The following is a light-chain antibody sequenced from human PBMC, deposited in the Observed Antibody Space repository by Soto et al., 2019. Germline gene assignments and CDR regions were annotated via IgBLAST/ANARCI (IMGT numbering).Light chain of an antibody. CDR1: SSNIGNNA. V-gene: IGLV1-36*01. J-gene: IGLJ2*01. CDR2: YDD. CDR3: ATWDDSLNGPV. Sequence: QSVLTQPPSVSDAPRQRVTISCSGSSSNIGNNAVNWYQQFPGKAPKLLIYYDDLLPSGVSDRFSGSESGTSASLAISGLQSEDEADYYCATWDDSLNGPVFGGGTKLTVL.